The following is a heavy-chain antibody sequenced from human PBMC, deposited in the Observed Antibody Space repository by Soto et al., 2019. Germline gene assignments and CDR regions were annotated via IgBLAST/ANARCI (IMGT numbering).Heavy chain of an antibody. CDR2: ISGSGGST. CDR3: ARDFYPSTMIDLFDSFFDY. Sequence: GGSLRLSCAASGFTFSSYAMSWVRQAPGKGLEWVSAISGSGGSTYYADSVKGRFTISRDNSKNTLYLQMNSLRAEDTAVYYCARDFYPSTMIDLFDSFFDYWGQGTLVTVSS. D-gene: IGHD3-22*01. V-gene: IGHV3-23*01. CDR1: GFTFSSYA. J-gene: IGHJ4*02.